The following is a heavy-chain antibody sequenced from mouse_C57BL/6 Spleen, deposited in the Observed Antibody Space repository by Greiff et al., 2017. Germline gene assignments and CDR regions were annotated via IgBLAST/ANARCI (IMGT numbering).Heavy chain of an antibody. Sequence: QVQLQQPGAELVRPGSSVKLSCKASGYTFTSYWMHWVKQRPIQGLEWIGNIDPSDSETHYNQKFKDKATLTVDKSSSTAYMQLSSLTSEDSAVYYCARLGGTDWFAYWGQGTLVTVSA. CDR1: GYTFTSYW. CDR3: ARLGGTDWFAY. D-gene: IGHD3-3*01. J-gene: IGHJ3*01. CDR2: IDPSDSET. V-gene: IGHV1-52*01.